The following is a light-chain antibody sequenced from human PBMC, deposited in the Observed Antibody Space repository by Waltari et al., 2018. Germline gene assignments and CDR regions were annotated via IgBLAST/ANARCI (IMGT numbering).Light chain of an antibody. CDR2: KAS. J-gene: IGKJ1*01. Sequence: DIHMTPSPSTLSASIGDTVTITCRASQDINTWLAWYQQRPGKAPNLLIYKASYLESGVPSRFSGSGSGTEFTLTISSLQPDDFATYFCQQYESYWTFGQGTKVEMK. CDR3: QQYESYWT. V-gene: IGKV1-5*03. CDR1: QDINTW.